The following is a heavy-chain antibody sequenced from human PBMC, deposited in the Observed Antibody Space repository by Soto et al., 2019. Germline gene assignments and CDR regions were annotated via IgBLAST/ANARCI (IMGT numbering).Heavy chain of an antibody. J-gene: IGHJ5*02. D-gene: IGHD3-3*01. CDR1: GYTFTGYY. CDR3: ARNIRFLEWINWFGP. Sequence: ASVKVSCKASGYTFTGYYMHWVRQAPGQGLEWMGWINPNSGGTNYAQKFQGRVTMTRDTSISTAYMELSRLRSDDTAVYYCARNIRFLEWINWFGPWGQGTLVTVSS. CDR2: INPNSGGT. V-gene: IGHV1-2*02.